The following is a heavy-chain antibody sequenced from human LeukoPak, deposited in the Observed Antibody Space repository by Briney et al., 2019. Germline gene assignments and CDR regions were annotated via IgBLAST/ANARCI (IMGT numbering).Heavy chain of an antibody. J-gene: IGHJ5*02. CDR3: ASRNPTTVTKNNWFDP. Sequence: GGSLRLSCAASGFTFSSYTMNWVRQAPGKGLEWVSSISSSSSSIYYADSVKGRFTISRDNAKNSLYLQMNSLRAEDTAVYYCASRNPTTVTKNNWFDPWGQGTLVTVSS. CDR2: ISSSSSSI. D-gene: IGHD4-17*01. CDR1: GFTFSSYT. V-gene: IGHV3-21*01.